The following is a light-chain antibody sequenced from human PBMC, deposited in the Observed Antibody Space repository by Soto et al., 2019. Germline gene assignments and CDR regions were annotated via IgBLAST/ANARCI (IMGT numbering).Light chain of an antibody. CDR1: SSNIGSNH. V-gene: IGLV1-47*01. CDR2: RSD. CDR3: SARDDILSGVV. Sequence: VLTQPPSASGTPGQRVTISCSGSSSNIGSNHVYWYQQFPGMAPKLLMYRSDQRPTGVSDRFSGSKSGTSASLAISGLRSDDEADYYCSARDDILSGVVFGGGTQLTVL. J-gene: IGLJ2*01.